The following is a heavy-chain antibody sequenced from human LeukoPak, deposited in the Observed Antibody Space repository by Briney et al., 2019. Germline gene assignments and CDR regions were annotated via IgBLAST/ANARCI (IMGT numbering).Heavy chain of an antibody. Sequence: RSGGSLRLSCAASGFTFSSYSMNWVRQAPGKGLEWVSYISSSSSTIYYADSVKGRFTISRDNAKNSLYLQMNSLRAEDTAVYYCARDVGYCSSTSCYQDIDYWGQGTLVTVSS. D-gene: IGHD2-2*01. V-gene: IGHV3-48*01. J-gene: IGHJ4*02. CDR2: ISSSSSTI. CDR3: ARDVGYCSSTSCYQDIDY. CDR1: GFTFSSYS.